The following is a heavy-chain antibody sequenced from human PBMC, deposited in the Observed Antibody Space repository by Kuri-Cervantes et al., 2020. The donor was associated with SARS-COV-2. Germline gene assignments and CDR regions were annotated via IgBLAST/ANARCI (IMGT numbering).Heavy chain of an antibody. Sequence: GESLKFSCAASGFTFSDHYMDWVRQAPGKGLEWVGRTRNKANSYTTEYAASVKGRFTISRDDSKNSLYLQMNSLKTEDTAVYYCASAVAGLFDYWGQGTLVTVSS. CDR1: GFTFSDHY. J-gene: IGHJ4*02. CDR3: ASAVAGLFDY. CDR2: TRNKANSYTT. V-gene: IGHV3-72*01. D-gene: IGHD6-19*01.